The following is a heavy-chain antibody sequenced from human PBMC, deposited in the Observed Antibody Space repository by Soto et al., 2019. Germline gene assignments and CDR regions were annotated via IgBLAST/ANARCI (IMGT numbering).Heavy chain of an antibody. J-gene: IGHJ4*02. CDR1: GYTFTSYG. D-gene: IGHD2-2*01. V-gene: IGHV1-18*01. CDR3: ARKPSASSPDY. CDR2: ISAYNGNT. Sequence: ASVKVSCKASGYTFTSYGISWVRQAPGQGLEWMGWISAYNGNTNYAQKLQGRVTMTTDTSTSTAYIELRSLRSVDTVVYYCARKPSASSPDYWGQGTLVTVSS.